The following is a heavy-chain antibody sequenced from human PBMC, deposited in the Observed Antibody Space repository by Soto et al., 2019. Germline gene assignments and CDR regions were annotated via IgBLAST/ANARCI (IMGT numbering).Heavy chain of an antibody. CDR1: GGTFSSYA. V-gene: IGHV1-69*13. Sequence: ASVKVSCKASGGTFSSYAISWVRQAPGQGHEWMGGIIPIFGTANYAQKFQGRVTITADESTSTAYMELRSLRSEDTAVYYCARLNPEIVSIYYYYYGMDVWGQGTKVTVSS. D-gene: IGHD3-16*02. J-gene: IGHJ6*02. CDR3: ARLNPEIVSIYYYYYGMDV. CDR2: IIPIFGTA.